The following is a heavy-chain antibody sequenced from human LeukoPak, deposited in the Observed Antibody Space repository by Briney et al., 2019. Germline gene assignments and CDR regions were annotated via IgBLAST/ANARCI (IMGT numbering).Heavy chain of an antibody. V-gene: IGHV4-39*01. CDR1: GGSIRSSSYY. J-gene: IGHJ4*02. D-gene: IGHD3-22*01. CDR3: ARHDYEYYCDNSGPHHYFDY. CDR2: ICDSGST. Sequence: SETLSLTCTVSGGSIRSSSYYWGWIRQPPGKGLEWIGIICDSGSTYYNPCLKSRVTISVDTSKKQFSLKLRSVTAADTAVYYCARHDYEYYCDNSGPHHYFDYWGQGTLVTVS.